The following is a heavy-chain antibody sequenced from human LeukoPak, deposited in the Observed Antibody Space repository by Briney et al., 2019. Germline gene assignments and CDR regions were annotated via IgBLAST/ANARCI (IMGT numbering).Heavy chain of an antibody. CDR1: GYTFTIYD. V-gene: IGHV1-18*01. CDR3: ARGDCSSDTCYLPEYFQL. Sequence: ASVKVSCKTSGYTFTIYDCNSVRQAPGQGLEWMGWISAYNGHTNYAQKLQGRVTMTTDTSTSTAYMELRSLRPDDTAVYYCARGDCSSDTCYLPEYFQLWGQGTLVTVSS. CDR2: ISAYNGHT. J-gene: IGHJ1*01. D-gene: IGHD2-15*01.